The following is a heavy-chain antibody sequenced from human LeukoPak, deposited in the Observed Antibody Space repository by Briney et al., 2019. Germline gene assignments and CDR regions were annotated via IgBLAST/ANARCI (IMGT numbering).Heavy chain of an antibody. J-gene: IGHJ5*02. CDR3: ARGFHYYDSSGYYLNWFDP. D-gene: IGHD3-22*01. Sequence: ASVKVSCKASGYTFTSYDINWVRQATGQGLEWMGWMNPISGNTGYAQKFQGRVTMTRNTSISTAYMELSSLRSEDTAVYYCARGFHYYDSSGYYLNWFDPWGQGTLVTVSS. V-gene: IGHV1-8*01. CDR2: MNPISGNT. CDR1: GYTFTSYD.